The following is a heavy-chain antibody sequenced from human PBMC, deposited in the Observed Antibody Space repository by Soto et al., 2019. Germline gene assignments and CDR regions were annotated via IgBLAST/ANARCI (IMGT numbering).Heavy chain of an antibody. CDR2: INDSGGST. D-gene: IGHD1-7*01. V-gene: IGHV3-23*01. CDR1: GFTFSSYT. CDR3: AKGVGTTSY. J-gene: IGHJ4*02. Sequence: EVQLLESGGGLVQPGGSLRLSCAASGFTFSSYTMTWVRQAPGKGLEWVSSINDSGGSTYYADSVKGRFTVSRDNSKNTLYLQMNSLRAEDTAVYYCAKGVGTTSYWGQGTLVTVSS.